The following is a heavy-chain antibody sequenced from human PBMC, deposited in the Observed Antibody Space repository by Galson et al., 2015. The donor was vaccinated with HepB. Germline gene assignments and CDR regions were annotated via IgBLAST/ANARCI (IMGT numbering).Heavy chain of an antibody. CDR2: INAGNGNT. V-gene: IGHV1-3*01. CDR1: GYTFTSYA. J-gene: IGHJ4*02. CDR3: ARDSSGPITGFDY. Sequence: SVKVSCKASGYTFTSYAMHWVRQAPGQRLEWMGWINAGNGNTKYSQKFQGRVTITRDTSASTAYMELSSLRSEDTAVYYCARDSSGPITGFDYWGQGTLVTVSS. D-gene: IGHD3-22*01.